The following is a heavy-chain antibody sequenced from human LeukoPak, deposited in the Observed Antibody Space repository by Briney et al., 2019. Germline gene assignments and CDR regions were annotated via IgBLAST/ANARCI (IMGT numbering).Heavy chain of an antibody. J-gene: IGHJ4*02. CDR1: GVTFSDYY. Sequence: PGGSLRLSCAASGVTFSDYYMSWVRQAPGKGLEWVSYISSSGSTIYYADSVKGRFTISRDNAKNSLYLQMNSLRAEDTAVYYCARAQWELLDYDYWGQGTLVTVSS. CDR3: ARAQWELLDYDY. CDR2: ISSSGSTI. V-gene: IGHV3-11*01. D-gene: IGHD1-26*01.